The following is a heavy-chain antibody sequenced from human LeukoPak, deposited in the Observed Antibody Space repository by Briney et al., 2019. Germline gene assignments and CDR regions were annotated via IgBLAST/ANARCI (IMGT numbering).Heavy chain of an antibody. D-gene: IGHD4-23*01. V-gene: IGHV3-74*01. CDR2: ISSDGSDT. J-gene: IGHJ5*01. CDR1: GVNFASRW. CDR3: ARHFDGKGSFDF. Sequence: GGSLRLSCAASGVNFASRWMHWVRQVPGKGPVWVSRISSDGSDTTYADSVKGRFAISRDNVKKIVYLQMRSLRVEDTAVYYCARHFDGKGSFDFWGQGTLVTVSS.